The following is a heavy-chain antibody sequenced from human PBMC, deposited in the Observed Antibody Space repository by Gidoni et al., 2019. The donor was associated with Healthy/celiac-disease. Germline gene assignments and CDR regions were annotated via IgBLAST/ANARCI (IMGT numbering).Heavy chain of an antibody. CDR3: ARAYYYDSSGYPPGNAFDI. V-gene: IGHV4-38-2*02. Sequence: QVQLQESGPGLVKPSETLSLTCTVSGYSLSSGYYWGWIRQPPGKGLEWIGSIYHSGSTYYNPSLKSRVTISVDTSKNQFSLKLSSVTAADTAVYYCARAYYYDSSGYPPGNAFDIWGQGTMVTVSS. CDR1: GYSLSSGYY. D-gene: IGHD3-22*01. CDR2: IYHSGST. J-gene: IGHJ3*02.